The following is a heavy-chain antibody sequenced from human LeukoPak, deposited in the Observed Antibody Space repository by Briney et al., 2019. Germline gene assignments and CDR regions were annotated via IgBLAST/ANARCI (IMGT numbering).Heavy chain of an antibody. CDR2: ISGGAGSL. CDR1: EYTFSNYA. V-gene: IGHV3-21*01. D-gene: IGHD5-12*01. J-gene: IGHJ4*02. CDR3: AREDIVATIFDN. Sequence: PRGSLRLSCVASEYTFSNYAMSWVSQAPGKGLEWVSSISGGAGSLYYADSVKGRFTISRDNAKSSLYLQMHSLRAEDTAVYYCAREDIVATIFDNWGQGTLVTVSS.